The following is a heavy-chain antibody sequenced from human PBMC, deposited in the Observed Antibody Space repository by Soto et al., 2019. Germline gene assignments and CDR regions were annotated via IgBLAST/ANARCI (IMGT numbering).Heavy chain of an antibody. CDR2: ISGSGGST. D-gene: IGHD2-2*01. V-gene: IGHV3-23*01. J-gene: IGHJ4*02. CDR1: GFTFSSYA. CDR3: AKVLRAAMYVIPFDY. Sequence: GGSLRLSCAASGFTFSSYAMSWVRQAPGKGLEWVSAISGSGGSTYYADSVKGRFTISRDNSKNTLYLQMNSLRAEDTAVYYCAKVLRAAMYVIPFDYWGQGTLVTVSS.